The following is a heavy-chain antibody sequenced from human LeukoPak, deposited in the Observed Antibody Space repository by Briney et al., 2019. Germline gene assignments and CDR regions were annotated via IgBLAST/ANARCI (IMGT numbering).Heavy chain of an antibody. CDR1: GGSISSSSYY. D-gene: IGHD6-13*01. Sequence: SETLSLTCTVSGGSISSSSYYWGWIRQPPGERLERMVSMYYSGNTYYNPSLKSRVTISVDTTKNQFSLKVSSVTAAGTAVYYCARRSMAGAGSFDYWGQGTPVTVSS. V-gene: IGHV4-39*01. CDR3: ARRSMAGAGSFDY. J-gene: IGHJ4*02. CDR2: MYYSGNT.